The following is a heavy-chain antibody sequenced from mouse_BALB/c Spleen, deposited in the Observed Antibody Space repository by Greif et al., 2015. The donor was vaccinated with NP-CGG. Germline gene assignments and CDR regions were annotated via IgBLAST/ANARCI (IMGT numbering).Heavy chain of an antibody. CDR1: GFTFSSYG. Sequence: EVKLVESGGGLVQPGGSLKLSCAASGFTFSSYGMSWVRQTPDKRLELVATINSNGGSTYYPDSVKGRFTISRDNAKNTLYLQMSSLKSEDTAMYYCARGNYYGSSFYFDYWGQGTTLTVSS. CDR3: ARGNYYGSSFYFDY. D-gene: IGHD1-1*01. J-gene: IGHJ2*01. CDR2: INSNGGST. V-gene: IGHV5-6-3*01.